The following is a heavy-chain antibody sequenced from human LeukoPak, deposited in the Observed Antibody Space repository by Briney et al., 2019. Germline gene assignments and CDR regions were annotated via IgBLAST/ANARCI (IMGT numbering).Heavy chain of an antibody. CDR3: ARERIVATALFTDY. Sequence: SETLSLTCTVPGGSISRYYWSWIPQPAGKGLEWIWRIYTSGSINYNPSPKSRFTMSVDTSKNQFSLKLSSVTAADTAVYYCARERIVATALFTDYRGEGTLVTVSS. CDR2: IYTSGSI. V-gene: IGHV4-4*07. D-gene: IGHD5-12*01. J-gene: IGHJ4*02. CDR1: GGSISRYY.